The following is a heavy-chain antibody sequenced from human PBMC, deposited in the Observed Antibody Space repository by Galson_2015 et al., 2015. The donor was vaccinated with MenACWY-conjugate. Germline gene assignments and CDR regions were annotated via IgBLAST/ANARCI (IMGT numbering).Heavy chain of an antibody. CDR3: ARVLGYSSVYSYFDY. CDR1: GFTFSSYA. CDR2: IYSNAGST. Sequence: SLRLSCAASGFTFSSYAMNWVRQAPGKGLEYVSAIYSNAGSTYYANSVKGRFPISRANSKNKLYLQMSSLRAEDMAVYYCARVLGYSSVYSYFDYWGQGTLVTVSS. J-gene: IGHJ4*02. D-gene: IGHD5-18*01. V-gene: IGHV3-64*01.